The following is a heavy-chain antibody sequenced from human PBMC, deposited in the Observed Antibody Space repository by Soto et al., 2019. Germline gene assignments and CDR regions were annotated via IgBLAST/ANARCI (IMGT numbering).Heavy chain of an antibody. CDR1: GVSISNSSYY. V-gene: IGHV4-39*01. CDR2: IYYSGIT. J-gene: IGHJ4*02. CDR3: ARNGSN. Sequence: SETLSLTCTVSGVSISNSSYYWGWIRRPPGKGLEWIGTIYYSGITYYNPSLKSRVTISVDTSKNQFSLKLTSVAAADTAVYYCARNGSNWGQGTLVTVSS.